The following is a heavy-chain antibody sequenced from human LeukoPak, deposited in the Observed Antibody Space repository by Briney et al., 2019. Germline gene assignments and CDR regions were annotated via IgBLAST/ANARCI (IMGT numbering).Heavy chain of an antibody. CDR1: GGSISSYY. D-gene: IGHD5-12*01. Sequence: SETLSLTCTVSGGSISSYYWSWIRQPPGKGLEWIGYIYYSGSTNYNPSLKSRVSISVDTSKNQFSLKLSSVTAADTAVYYCAGEARSGYEGFWSDPWGQGTVVTVPS. V-gene: IGHV4-59*01. CDR2: IYYSGST. J-gene: IGHJ5*02. CDR3: AGEARSGYEGFWSDP.